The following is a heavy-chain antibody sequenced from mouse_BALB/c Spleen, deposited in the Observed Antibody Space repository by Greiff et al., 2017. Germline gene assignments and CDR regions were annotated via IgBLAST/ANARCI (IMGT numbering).Heavy chain of an antibody. CDR3: ARYGNYACDN. J-gene: IGHJ2*01. D-gene: IGHD2-10*02. V-gene: IGHV5-17*02. CDR2: ISSGSSTI. CDR1: GFTFSSFG. Sequence: EVKLVESGGGLVQPGGSRKLSCAASGFTFSSFGMHWVRQAPEKGLEWVAYISSGSSTIYYADTVKGRFTISRDNPKNTLFLQMTSLRSEDTAMYYCARYGNYACDNWGKGTTLTVSS.